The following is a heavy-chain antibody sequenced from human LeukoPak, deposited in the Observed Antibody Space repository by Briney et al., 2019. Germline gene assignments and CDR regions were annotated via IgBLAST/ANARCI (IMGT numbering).Heavy chain of an antibody. V-gene: IGHV3-23*01. CDR3: AKVKWIQLYYYFDY. CDR1: GFTFSSYA. CDR2: ISGSGGST. Sequence: GGSLRLSCAASGFTFSSYAMSWVRQAPGKGLEWVSAISGSGGSTYYADSVKGRFTISRDNSKNTLYQQMNSLRAEDTAVYYCAKVKWIQLYYYFDYWGQGTLVTVSS. D-gene: IGHD5-18*01. J-gene: IGHJ4*02.